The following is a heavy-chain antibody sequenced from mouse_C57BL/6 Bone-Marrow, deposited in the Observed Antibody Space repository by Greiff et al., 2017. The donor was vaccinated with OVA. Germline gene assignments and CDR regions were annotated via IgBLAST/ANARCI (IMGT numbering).Heavy chain of an antibody. CDR2: INPNNGGT. CDR1: GYTFTDYY. V-gene: IGHV1-26*01. CDR3: ARWTFYYFDY. J-gene: IGHJ2*01. Sequence: EVQLQQSGPELVKPGASVKISCKASGYTFTDYYMNWVKQSHGKSLEWIGDINPNNGGTSYNQKFKGKATLTVDKSSSTAYMELRSLTSEDSAVYYCARWTFYYFDYWGQGTTLTVSS.